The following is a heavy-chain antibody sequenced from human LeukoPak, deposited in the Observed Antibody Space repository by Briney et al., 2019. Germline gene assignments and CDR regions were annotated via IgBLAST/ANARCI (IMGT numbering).Heavy chain of an antibody. CDR3: AREGSWSNFDY. CDR2: INSDGSST. CDR1: GFTFSNYW. V-gene: IGHV3-74*01. Sequence: PGGSLRLSCVASGFTFSNYWMHWVRQAPGKGLVWVSYINSDGSSTSYADSVKGRFTISRDNAKNTLYLQMNSLRAEDTAVYYCAREGSWSNFDYWGQGTLVTVSS. D-gene: IGHD6-13*01. J-gene: IGHJ4*02.